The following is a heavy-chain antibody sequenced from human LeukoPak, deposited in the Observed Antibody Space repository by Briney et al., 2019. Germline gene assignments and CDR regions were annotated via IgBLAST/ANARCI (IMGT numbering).Heavy chain of an antibody. CDR1: GGSFSGYY. CDR2: INHSGST. J-gene: IGHJ4*02. CDR3: ARGGVGATTRFGY. Sequence: SETLSLTCAVYGGSFSGYYWSWIRQPPGKGLEWIGEINHSGSTNYNPSLKSRVTISVDTSKNQFSLKLSSVTAADTAVYYCARGGVGATTRFGYWGQGTLVTVSS. D-gene: IGHD1-26*01. V-gene: IGHV4-34*01.